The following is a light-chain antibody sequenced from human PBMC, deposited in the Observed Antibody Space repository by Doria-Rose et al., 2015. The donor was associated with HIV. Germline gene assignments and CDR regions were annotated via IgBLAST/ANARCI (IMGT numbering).Light chain of an antibody. CDR2: GAS. Sequence: QSSGTLSLSPGERATLSCRASQSVSANYLAWYQQRPGQSPRLLIYGASSRATDIPDRFSGSGSGTDFTLTISRLEPEDFAVYYCHQYASSRTFGQGTKVEIK. J-gene: IGKJ1*01. CDR3: HQYASSRT. V-gene: IGKV3-20*01. CDR1: QSVSANY.